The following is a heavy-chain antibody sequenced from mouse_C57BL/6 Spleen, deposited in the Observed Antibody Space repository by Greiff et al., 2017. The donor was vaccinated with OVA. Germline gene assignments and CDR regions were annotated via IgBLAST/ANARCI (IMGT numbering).Heavy chain of an antibody. CDR1: GYTFTSYW. CDR3: ASPNWDWAWFAY. J-gene: IGHJ3*01. CDR2: IHPNSGST. V-gene: IGHV1-64*01. Sequence: QVQLQQPGAELVKPGASVKLSCKASGYTFTSYWMHWVKQRPGQGLEWIGMIHPNSGSTNYNEKFKSKATLTVDKSSSTAYMQLSSLTSEDSAVYYCASPNWDWAWFAYGGQGTLVTVSA. D-gene: IGHD4-1*01.